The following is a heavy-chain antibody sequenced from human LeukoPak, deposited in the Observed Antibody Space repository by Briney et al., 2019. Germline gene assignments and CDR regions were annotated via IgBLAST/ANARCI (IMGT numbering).Heavy chain of an antibody. Sequence: GGSLRLSCAASGFTVSSNYMSWVRQAPGKGLEWVSVIYSGGNTYYADSVKGRFTISRDNAKNTVFLQMNSLRVEDTAVYFCTRDHRNYMFDYWGQGILVTVSS. V-gene: IGHV3-66*01. CDR1: GFTVSSNY. J-gene: IGHJ4*02. CDR2: IYSGGNT. D-gene: IGHD5-24*01. CDR3: TRDHRNYMFDY.